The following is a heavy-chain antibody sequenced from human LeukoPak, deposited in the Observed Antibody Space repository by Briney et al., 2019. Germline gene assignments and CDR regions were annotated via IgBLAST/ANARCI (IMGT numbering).Heavy chain of an antibody. V-gene: IGHV3-23*01. Sequence: HPGGSLRLSCAASGFTFSSSAMSWVRQAPGKGLEGVSAIGDTGYTTFYADSVKGRFTISRDNSKNTLYLEMNSLRAEDTAVYYCAKDLLARYYDSSGYYSEYYFDYWGQGTLVTVSS. D-gene: IGHD3-22*01. CDR1: GFTFSSSA. J-gene: IGHJ4*02. CDR3: AKDLLARYYDSSGYYSEYYFDY. CDR2: IGDTGYTT.